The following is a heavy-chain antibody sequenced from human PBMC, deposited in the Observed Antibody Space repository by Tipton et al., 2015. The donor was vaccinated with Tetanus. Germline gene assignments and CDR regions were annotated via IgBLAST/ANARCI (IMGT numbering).Heavy chain of an antibody. CDR2: ISYDGSNK. J-gene: IGHJ4*02. D-gene: IGHD4-17*01. CDR1: GFTFSNYG. CDR3: ARGPYHYGDYYFDY. Sequence: SLRLSCAASGFTFSNYGMHWVRQAPGKGLEWVAVISYDGSNKYDAESVKGRLTISRDNSNNTLYVQMDSLRAEDTAVYYCARGPYHYGDYYFDYWGRGTLVTVSS. V-gene: IGHV3-30*03.